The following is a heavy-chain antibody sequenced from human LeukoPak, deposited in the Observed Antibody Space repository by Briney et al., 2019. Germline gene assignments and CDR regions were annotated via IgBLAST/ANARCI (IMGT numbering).Heavy chain of an antibody. D-gene: IGHD3-10*01. J-gene: IGHJ4*02. CDR2: INPSGGST. CDR1: GYIFSDYY. V-gene: IGHV1-46*01. Sequence: ASVKVSCKASGYIFSDYYMHWVRQAPGQGLEWMGIINPSGGSTSYAQKFQGRVTMTRDTSTSTVYMELSSLRSEDTAVYYCARGALREDYYGSGYFDYWGQGTLVTVSS. CDR3: ARGALREDYYGSGYFDY.